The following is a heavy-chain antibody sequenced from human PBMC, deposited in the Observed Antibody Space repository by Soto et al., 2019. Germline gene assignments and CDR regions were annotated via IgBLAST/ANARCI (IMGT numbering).Heavy chain of an antibody. V-gene: IGHV3-33*01. CDR2: IWNDGNGY. D-gene: IGHD6-13*01. CDR3: ARRQISPPTRGAASARGGLDV. Sequence: GGSLRLSCAASGFTFNNYGMHWVRQAPGKGLEWVAVIWNDGNGYYYANSVKGRFTISRDNSKNTLYLQMSSLRVEDTAVYYCARRQISPPTRGAASARGGLDVWGQGTTVTVSS. CDR1: GFTFNNYG. J-gene: IGHJ6*02.